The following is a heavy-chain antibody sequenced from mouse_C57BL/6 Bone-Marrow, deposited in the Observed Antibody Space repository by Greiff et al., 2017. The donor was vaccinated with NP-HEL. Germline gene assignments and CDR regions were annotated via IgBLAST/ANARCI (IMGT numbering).Heavy chain of an antibody. J-gene: IGHJ2*01. V-gene: IGHV1-50*01. Sequence: VQLQQSGAELVKPGASVKLSCKASGYTFTSYWMQWVKQRPGQGLERIGEIDPSDSYTNYDQKFKGKATLTVDTSSSTAYMQLSSLTSEDSAVYYCARDWDYFDYWGQGTTLTVSA. CDR3: ARDWDYFDY. D-gene: IGHD4-1*01. CDR2: IDPSDSYT. CDR1: GYTFTSYW.